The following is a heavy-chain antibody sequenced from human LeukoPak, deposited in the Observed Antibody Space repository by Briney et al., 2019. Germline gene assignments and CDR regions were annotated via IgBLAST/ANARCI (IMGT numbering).Heavy chain of an antibody. J-gene: IGHJ4*02. D-gene: IGHD3-9*01. CDR3: ARGDHFTGYLQYYFDQ. CDR2: ISYNRGHK. V-gene: IGHV3-30*03. CDR1: GFSFSDYG. Sequence: GRSLRLSCAASGFSFSDYGMHWVRQAPVKGLEWVALISYNRGHKYYRDSVKGRFTISRNNSNNTLFLQMSDLSAEDSAVYYCARGDHFTGYLQYYFDQWGQGTLVTVSS.